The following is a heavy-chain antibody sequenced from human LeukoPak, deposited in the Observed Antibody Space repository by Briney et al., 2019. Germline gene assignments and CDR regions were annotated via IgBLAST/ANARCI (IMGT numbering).Heavy chain of an antibody. J-gene: IGHJ4*02. CDR2: ITPFNGNT. Sequence: ASVKVSCKASGYTFTYRYLHWVRQPPGQALEWMGWITPFNGNTNYAQKFQDRVTSTRDRSMSTAYMELSSLRSEDTAIYYCATSDYYDSSGYYSPFDYWGQGTLVTVSS. D-gene: IGHD3-22*01. V-gene: IGHV1-45*02. CDR1: GYTFTYRY. CDR3: ATSDYYDSSGYYSPFDY.